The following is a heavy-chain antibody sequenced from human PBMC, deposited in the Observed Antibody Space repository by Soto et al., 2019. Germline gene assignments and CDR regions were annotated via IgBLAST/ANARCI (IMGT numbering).Heavy chain of an antibody. CDR2: IYYSGST. Sequence: PSETLSLTCTVSGGSISSYYWSWIRQPPGKGLEWIGYIYYSGSTNYNPSLKSRVTISVDTSKNQFSLKLSSVTAADTAVYYWARVSKPQWLGYFDYWGQGTLVNVSS. D-gene: IGHD6-19*01. J-gene: IGHJ4*02. CDR1: GGSISSYY. V-gene: IGHV4-59*01. CDR3: ARVSKPQWLGYFDY.